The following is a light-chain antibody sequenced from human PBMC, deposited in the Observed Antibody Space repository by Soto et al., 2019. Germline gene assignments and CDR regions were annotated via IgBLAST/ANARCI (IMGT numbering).Light chain of an antibody. CDR3: QSYDSNLSGSV. CDR1: SSNIGTGYD. J-gene: IGLJ1*01. Sequence: QSVLTQPPSVSGAPGQGVSISCSGTSSNIGTGYDVHWYQHLPGTAPKLLIYGSTHRPSGVPDRFSGSKSDTSASLANTGLQADDEADYYCQSYDSNLSGSVFGTGTKLTVL. CDR2: GST. V-gene: IGLV1-40*01.